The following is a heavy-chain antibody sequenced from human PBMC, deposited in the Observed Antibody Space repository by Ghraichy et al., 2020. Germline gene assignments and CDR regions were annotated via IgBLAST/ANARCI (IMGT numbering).Heavy chain of an antibody. CDR3: ARDQDFGVVNYYMDV. D-gene: IGHD3-3*01. Sequence: SVKVSCKASGGTFSSYAISWVRQAPGQGLEWMGGIIPIFGTANYAQKFQGRVTITADESTSTAYMELSSLRSEDTAVYYCARDQDFGVVNYYMDVWGKGTTVTVSS. CDR1: GGTFSSYA. J-gene: IGHJ6*03. CDR2: IIPIFGTA. V-gene: IGHV1-69*13.